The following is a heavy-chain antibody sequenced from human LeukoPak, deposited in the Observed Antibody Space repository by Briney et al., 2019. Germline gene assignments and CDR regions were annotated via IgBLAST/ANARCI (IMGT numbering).Heavy chain of an antibody. D-gene: IGHD2-2*01. CDR3: AISTDIVVVPAATDYYYYYYGMDV. CDR2: IIPIFGRA. Sequence: GASVKVSCKASGGTFSSYGINWVRQAPGQGLEWMGGIIPIFGRANYAQKFQGRVTITADESTSTAYMELSSLRSEDTAVYYCAISTDIVVVPAATDYYYYYYGMDVWGKGTTVTVSS. CDR1: GGTFSSYG. J-gene: IGHJ6*04. V-gene: IGHV1-69*13.